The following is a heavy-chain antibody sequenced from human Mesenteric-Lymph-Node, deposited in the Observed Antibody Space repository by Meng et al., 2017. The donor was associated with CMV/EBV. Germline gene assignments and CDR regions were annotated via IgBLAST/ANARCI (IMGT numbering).Heavy chain of an antibody. V-gene: IGHV3-7*01. D-gene: IGHD3-22*01. CDR1: EFSFNTYW. CDR3: TRGNRDSKYFAVDV. Sequence: LSLTCAASEFSFNTYWMGWVRQAPGRGLEWVANMRQDGSEKYYVDSVRGRFSISRDNAKNSLYLQMNSLRDEDTALYYCTRGNRDSKYFAVDVWGQGTKVTVSS. CDR2: MRQDGSEK. J-gene: IGHJ6*02.